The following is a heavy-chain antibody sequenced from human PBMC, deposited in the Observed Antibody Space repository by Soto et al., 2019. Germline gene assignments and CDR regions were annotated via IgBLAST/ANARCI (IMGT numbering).Heavy chain of an antibody. J-gene: IGHJ5*02. V-gene: IGHV4-59*01. CDR2: IYYSGST. CDR3: ARSLAYCGGDCYNWFDP. Sequence: SETLSLTCTVSGGSISSYYWSWIRQPPGKGLEWIGYIYYSGSTNYNPSLKSRVTISVDTSKNQFSLKLSSVTAADTAVYYCARSLAYCGGDCYNWFDPWGQGTLVTVSS. D-gene: IGHD2-21*02. CDR1: GGSISSYY.